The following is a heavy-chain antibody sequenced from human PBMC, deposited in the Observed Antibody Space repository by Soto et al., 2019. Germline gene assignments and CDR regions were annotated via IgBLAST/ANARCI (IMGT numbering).Heavy chain of an antibody. D-gene: IGHD3-10*01. V-gene: IGHV1-18*01. Sequence: ASVKVSCKASGYTCNSYGISWSRKAPGQGLEWMGWISAYNGNTNYAQKLQGRVTMTTDTSTSTAYMELRSLRSDDTAVYYCAREVYTVRGVIIIRWFDPWGQGTLDPISS. CDR2: ISAYNGNT. CDR1: GYTCNSYG. CDR3: AREVYTVRGVIIIRWFDP. J-gene: IGHJ5*02.